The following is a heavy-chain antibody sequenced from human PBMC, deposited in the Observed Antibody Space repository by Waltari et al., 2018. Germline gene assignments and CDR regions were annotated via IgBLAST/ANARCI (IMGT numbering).Heavy chain of an antibody. CDR3: TTWGSLMSD. V-gene: IGHV3-15*01. D-gene: IGHD3-16*01. J-gene: IGHJ4*02. CDR2: IKSKTDGGTA. CDR1: GFIFGYAW. Sequence: EVQLVESGGGLVKPGEYLRLSCAASGFIFGYAWINWVRQAPGKGLEWVGRIKSKTDGGTADYSAPVKGRFTISRDDSKNTLYLQMNSLETEDTAVYYCTTWGSLMSDWGQGTLVTVSS.